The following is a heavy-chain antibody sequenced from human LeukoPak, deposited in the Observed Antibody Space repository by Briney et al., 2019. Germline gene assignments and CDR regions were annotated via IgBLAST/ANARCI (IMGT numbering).Heavy chain of an antibody. CDR3: ARHQDCSSSRFQGDFDY. V-gene: IGHV4-38-2*02. CDR2: IYHSGST. D-gene: IGHD2-2*01. CDR1: GYSISGGYY. Sequence: SETLSLTCTISGYSISGGYYWGWVRQPPGKGLEWLGSIYHSGSTYYNPSLESRVTMSADTSKNRFSLKLNSVTAADTAVFYCARHQDCSSSRFQGDFDYWGQGSLVTVSS. J-gene: IGHJ4*02.